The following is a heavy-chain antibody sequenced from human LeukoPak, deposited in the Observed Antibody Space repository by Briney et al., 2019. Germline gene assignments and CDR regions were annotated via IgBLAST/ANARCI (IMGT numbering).Heavy chain of an antibody. CDR3: AKDLIIDGSGSYYNEVDY. CDR2: ISSSSSYI. J-gene: IGHJ4*02. V-gene: IGHV3-21*01. Sequence: GGSLRLSCAASGFTFSSYSMNWVRQAPGKGLEWVSSISSSSSYIYYADSVKGRFTISRDNAKNSLYLQMNSLRAEDTAVYYCAKDLIIDGSGSYYNEVDYWGQGTLVTVSS. D-gene: IGHD3-10*01. CDR1: GFTFSSYS.